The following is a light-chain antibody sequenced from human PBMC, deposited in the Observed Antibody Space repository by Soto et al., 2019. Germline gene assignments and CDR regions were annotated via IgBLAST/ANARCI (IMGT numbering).Light chain of an antibody. CDR1: SSDVGGYNY. J-gene: IGLJ2*01. Sequence: QSALTQPRSVSGSPGQSGTISCTGTSSDVGGYNYVSWYQQHPGKDPKLMIFDVSKRPSGVPDRFSGFKSGNTASLTISRLQAEDEAYYYCCSYAGSYVVFRGGTKLTVL. CDR2: DVS. CDR3: CSYAGSYVV. V-gene: IGLV2-11*01.